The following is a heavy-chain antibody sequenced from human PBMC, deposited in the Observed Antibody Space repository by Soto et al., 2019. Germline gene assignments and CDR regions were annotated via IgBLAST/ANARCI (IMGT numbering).Heavy chain of an antibody. J-gene: IGHJ6*03. V-gene: IGHV3-30*18. CDR2: ISYDGSNK. Sequence: GGSLRLSCAASGFPFSSYGMHWVRQAPGKGLEWVAVISYDGSNKYYADSVKGRFTISRDNSKNTLYLQMNSLRAEDTAVYYCAKDNEGTYYDFWSGYPHYMDVWGKGTTVTVSS. CDR1: GFPFSSYG. CDR3: AKDNEGTYYDFWSGYPHYMDV. D-gene: IGHD3-3*01.